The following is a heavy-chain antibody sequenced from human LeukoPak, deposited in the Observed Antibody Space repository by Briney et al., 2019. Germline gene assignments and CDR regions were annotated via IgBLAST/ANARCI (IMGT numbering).Heavy chain of an antibody. D-gene: IGHD6-13*01. CDR2: INPNSGGT. Sequence: ASVKVSCKAFGYTFTGYYMHWVRQAPGQGLEWMGWINPNSGGTNYAQKFQGRVTMTRDTSISTAYMELSRLRSDDTAVYYCARVKQQLVRNDAFDIWGQGTMVTVSS. V-gene: IGHV1-2*02. CDR3: ARVKQQLVRNDAFDI. CDR1: GYTFTGYY. J-gene: IGHJ3*02.